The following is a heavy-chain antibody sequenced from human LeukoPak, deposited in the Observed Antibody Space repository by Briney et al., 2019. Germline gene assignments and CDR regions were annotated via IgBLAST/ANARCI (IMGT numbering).Heavy chain of an antibody. CDR1: GGTFSSYA. D-gene: IGHD2-21*01. Sequence: SVKVSCKASGGTFSSYAISWVRQAPGQGLEWMGGIIPIFGTANYAQEFQGRVTITADESTSTAYMELSSLRSEDTAVYYCAREGAHSKKTYNWFDPWGQGTLVTVSS. J-gene: IGHJ5*02. CDR3: AREGAHSKKTYNWFDP. V-gene: IGHV1-69*01. CDR2: IIPIFGTA.